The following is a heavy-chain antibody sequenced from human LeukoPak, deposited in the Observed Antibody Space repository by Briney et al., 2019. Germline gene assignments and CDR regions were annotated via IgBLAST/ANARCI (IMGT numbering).Heavy chain of an antibody. CDR1: GFTFSSYA. V-gene: IGHV3-23*01. D-gene: IGHD4-11*01. CDR3: ARGGGMTTVTTTLHY. J-gene: IGHJ4*02. CDR2: ISGSGGST. Sequence: GGSLRLSCAASGFTFSSYAMSWVRQAPGKGLEWVSAISGSGGSTYYADSVKGRFTISRDNAKNSLYLQMNSLRAEDTAVYYCARGGGMTTVTTTLHYWGQGTLVTVSS.